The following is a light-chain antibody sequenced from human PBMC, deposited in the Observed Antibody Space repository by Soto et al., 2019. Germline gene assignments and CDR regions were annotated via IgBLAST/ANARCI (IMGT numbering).Light chain of an antibody. CDR3: QQRSSWPRT. J-gene: IGKJ2*02. CDR1: QSVNSY. Sequence: EIVLTQSPATLSLSPGARATLSCRASQSVNSYLAWYQQKPGQAPRLLIYDASNRATGIPARFSASGSGTDFTLTISSLEPEDFAVYYCQQRSSWPRTFGQGTKVDIK. CDR2: DAS. V-gene: IGKV3-11*01.